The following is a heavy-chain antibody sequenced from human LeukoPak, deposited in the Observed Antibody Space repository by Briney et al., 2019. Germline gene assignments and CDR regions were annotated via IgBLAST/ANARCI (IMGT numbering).Heavy chain of an antibody. V-gene: IGHV4-39*01. D-gene: IGHD1-26*01. J-gene: IGHJ4*02. CDR1: GGSISSNSHY. Sequence: SETLSLTCAVSGGSISSNSHYWGWIRQPPGKGLEWIGSIDHSGSTYYNPSLKSRITISVDTSKNQFSLKLSSVTAADTAVYYCARLGIVGAPPLGYWGQGTLVTVSS. CDR2: IDHSGST. CDR3: ARLGIVGAPPLGY.